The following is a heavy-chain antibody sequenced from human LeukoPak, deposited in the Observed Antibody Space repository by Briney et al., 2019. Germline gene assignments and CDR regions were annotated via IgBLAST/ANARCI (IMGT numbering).Heavy chain of an antibody. CDR2: ISDNGLRT. V-gene: IGHV3-30*04. D-gene: IGHD5-12*01. Sequence: GGSLRLSCVASGTDFNANEFTWARNPQGKGLEWVAFISDNGLRTEYAESLKGRFTVSRDNSKNTVDLQMNNLRVEDTAVYFCARERRGYGYGTLDPWGQGTLVTVSS. J-gene: IGHJ5*02. CDR1: GTDFNANE. CDR3: ARERRGYGYGTLDP.